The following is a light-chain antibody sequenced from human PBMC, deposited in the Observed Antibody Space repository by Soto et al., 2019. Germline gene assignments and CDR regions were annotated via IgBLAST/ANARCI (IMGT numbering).Light chain of an antibody. J-gene: IGKJ2*01. V-gene: IGKV3-15*01. CDR1: QSVSGN. CDR2: GTS. Sequence: EIVLTQSPATLSVSPGERATLSYRASQSVSGNLAWYQQKPGQAPRLLLYGTSTRATGIPARFSGGGSGTEFTLTISSLQSEDFAVYYCQQYYNWPLYTFGQGTKLEIK. CDR3: QQYYNWPLYT.